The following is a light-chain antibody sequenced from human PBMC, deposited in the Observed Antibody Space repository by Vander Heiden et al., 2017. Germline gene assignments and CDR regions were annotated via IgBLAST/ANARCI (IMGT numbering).Light chain of an antibody. Sequence: DIQMTQSPFSLSASVGVRFTITCPASQSTSSYLNWSQQEPGKAPKLLIYAASSLQSGVPSRFSGSGSGTDFTLTIRSLKPEDFATYYCQQSYSTPRTFGQRTKLEIK. CDR3: QQSYSTPRT. CDR2: AAS. J-gene: IGKJ2*01. CDR1: QSTSSY. V-gene: IGKV1-39*01.